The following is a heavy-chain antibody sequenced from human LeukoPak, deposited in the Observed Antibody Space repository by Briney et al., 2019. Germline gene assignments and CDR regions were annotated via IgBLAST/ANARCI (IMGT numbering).Heavy chain of an antibody. CDR2: INHSGST. V-gene: IGHV4-34*01. D-gene: IGHD2-8*02. J-gene: IGHJ4*02. CDR1: GGSFSGYY. CDR3: ARVVSLLVYALDY. Sequence: SETLSLTCAVYGGSFSGYYWSWIRQPPGKGLEWIGEINHSGSTNYNPSLKSRVTISVDTSKNQFSLKLSSVTAADTAVYYCARVVSLLVYALDYWGQGTLVTVSS.